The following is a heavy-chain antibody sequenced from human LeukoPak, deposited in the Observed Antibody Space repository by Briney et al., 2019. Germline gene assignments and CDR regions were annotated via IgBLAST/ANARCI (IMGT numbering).Heavy chain of an antibody. CDR3: ASQLVNRDY. D-gene: IGHD1-14*01. CDR1: GGSISSYY. J-gene: IGHJ4*02. Sequence: SETLSLTCTVSGGSISSYYWSWIRQPPGKGLEWIGYIYYSGSTYYNPSLKSRVTISVDTSKNQFSLKLSSVTAADTAVYYCASQLVNRDYWGQGTLVTVSS. CDR2: IYYSGST. V-gene: IGHV4-59*08.